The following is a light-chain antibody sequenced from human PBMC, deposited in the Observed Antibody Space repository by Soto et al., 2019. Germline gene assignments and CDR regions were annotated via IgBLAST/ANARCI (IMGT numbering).Light chain of an antibody. CDR3: EQYNIHRA. CDR1: QSIDTW. J-gene: IGKJ1*01. CDR2: KAS. V-gene: IGKV1-5*03. Sequence: DIPMTQSNSTLAASVGDTVTSTCRASQSIDTWLACHQQKPGRAPKLLISKASTLESGVPSRFSGSGSGTDFTLTISGLQPDDFAIYYCEQYNIHRAFGQGTMVDIK.